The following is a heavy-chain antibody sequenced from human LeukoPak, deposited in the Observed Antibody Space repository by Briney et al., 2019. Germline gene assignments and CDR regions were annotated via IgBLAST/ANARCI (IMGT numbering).Heavy chain of an antibody. CDR3: ARLMPPVDCSRTSCFGFDY. J-gene: IGHJ4*02. Sequence: PGGSLRLSCTASGFTFSSYAMSWVRQAPGKGLEWVSAVTSSGGNTYYTGSVKGRFTISRDNSKDTLYLQMNSLRAEDAAVYYCARLMPPVDCSRTSCFGFDYWGQGTLVTVSS. V-gene: IGHV3-23*01. D-gene: IGHD2-2*01. CDR1: GFTFSSYA. CDR2: VTSSGGNT.